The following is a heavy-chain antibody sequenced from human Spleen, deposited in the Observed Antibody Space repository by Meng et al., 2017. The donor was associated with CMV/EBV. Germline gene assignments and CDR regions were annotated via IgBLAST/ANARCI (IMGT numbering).Heavy chain of an antibody. CDR2: IITLFGKA. CDR1: GGTFSTYA. J-gene: IGHJ4*02. V-gene: IGHV1-69*05. CDR3: ARSLMTTVTTLGY. Sequence: SVKVSCKASGGTFSTYAISWVRQAPGQGLEWMGGIITLFGKANYAQKFQGRVTITTDESTSTAYMELSSLRSEDTAVYYCARSLMTTVTTLGYWGQGTLVTVSS. D-gene: IGHD4-17*01.